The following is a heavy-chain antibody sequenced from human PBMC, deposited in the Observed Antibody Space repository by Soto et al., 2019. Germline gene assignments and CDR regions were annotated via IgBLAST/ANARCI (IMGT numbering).Heavy chain of an antibody. Sequence: TSETLSLTCAVYGGSFSGYYWSWIRQPTGKGLEWIGEINHSGSTNYNPSLKSRVTISVDTSKNQFSLKLSSVTAADTAVYYCARGKVVPAAMNRLRYYYYMDVWGKGTTVTVSS. D-gene: IGHD2-2*01. V-gene: IGHV4-34*01. CDR1: GGSFSGYY. CDR3: ARGKVVPAAMNRLRYYYYMDV. J-gene: IGHJ6*03. CDR2: INHSGST.